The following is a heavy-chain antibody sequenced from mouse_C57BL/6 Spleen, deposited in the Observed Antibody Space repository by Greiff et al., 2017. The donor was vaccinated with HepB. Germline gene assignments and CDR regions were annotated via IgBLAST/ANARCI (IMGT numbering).Heavy chain of an antibody. CDR3: AREEDYYYGSNQAWFAY. Sequence: DVQLVESGAELVRPGSSVKMSCKTSGYTFTSYGINWVKQRPGQGLEWIGYIYIGNGYTEYNEKFKGKATLTSDTSSSTAYMQLSSLTSEDSAIYFCAREEDYYYGSNQAWFAYWGQGTLVTVSA. V-gene: IGHV1-58*01. J-gene: IGHJ3*01. CDR1: GYTFTSYG. D-gene: IGHD1-1*01. CDR2: IYIGNGYT.